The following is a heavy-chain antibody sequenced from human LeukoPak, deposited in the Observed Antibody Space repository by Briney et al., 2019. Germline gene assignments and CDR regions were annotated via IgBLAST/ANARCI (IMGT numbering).Heavy chain of an antibody. Sequence: TGGSLRLSCAASGFTFSSYSMNWVRQAPGKGLEWVSSISSSSSYIYYADSVKGRFTISRDNAKNSLYLQMNSLRAEDTAVYYCAKDYGSSGKPVYYFDYWGQGTLVTVSS. V-gene: IGHV3-21*04. CDR2: ISSSSSYI. CDR3: AKDYGSSGKPVYYFDY. J-gene: IGHJ4*02. D-gene: IGHD6-25*01. CDR1: GFTFSSYS.